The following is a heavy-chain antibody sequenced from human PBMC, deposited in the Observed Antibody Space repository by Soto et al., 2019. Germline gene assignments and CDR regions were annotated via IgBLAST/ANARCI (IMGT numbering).Heavy chain of an antibody. Sequence: PGGSLRLSCAASGFTFSSYAMSWVRQAPGKGLEWVSAISGSGGSTYYADSVKGRFTISRDNSKNTLYLQMNSLRAEDTAVYYSAKDPSVFWSGYFFPFWIDPWGQGTLVTVSS. CDR1: GFTFSSYA. V-gene: IGHV3-23*01. D-gene: IGHD3-3*01. J-gene: IGHJ5*02. CDR2: ISGSGGST. CDR3: AKDPSVFWSGYFFPFWIDP.